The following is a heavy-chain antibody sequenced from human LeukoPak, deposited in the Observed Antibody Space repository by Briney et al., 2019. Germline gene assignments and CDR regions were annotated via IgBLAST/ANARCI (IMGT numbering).Heavy chain of an antibody. Sequence: GGSLRLSCAASGFTFSSYAMSWVRQARGKGLEGVSAISGSGGSTYYADSMKGRFTISRDNSKNTLYLQMNSLRAEDTAVYYCAKVADDYGDYDWFDPWGQGTLVTVSS. CDR3: AKVADDYGDYDWFDP. CDR2: ISGSGGST. CDR1: GFTFSSYA. D-gene: IGHD4-17*01. V-gene: IGHV3-23*01. J-gene: IGHJ5*02.